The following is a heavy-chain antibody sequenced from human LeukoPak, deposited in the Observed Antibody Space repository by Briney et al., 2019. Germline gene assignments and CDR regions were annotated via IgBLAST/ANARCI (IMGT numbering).Heavy chain of an antibody. CDR1: GGSFGGYY. CDR3: ARGRSNSYFLGDS. CDR2: KTESGST. D-gene: IGHD5-18*01. J-gene: IGHJ4*02. Sequence: PSETLSLTCGVSGGSFGGYYWSWIRQSPGKGLGWIGEKTESGSTNYNPSLKSRVTVSVDASKKQFSLNLRSVTAADTAVYYCARGRSNSYFLGDSWGQGTLVTVSS. V-gene: IGHV4-34*01.